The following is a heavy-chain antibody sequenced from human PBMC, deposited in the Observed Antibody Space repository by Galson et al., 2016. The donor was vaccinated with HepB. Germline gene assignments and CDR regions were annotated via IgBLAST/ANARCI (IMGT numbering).Heavy chain of an antibody. J-gene: IGHJ4*02. Sequence: LSLTCTVSGGPISNANFYWNWIRQPPGKGLEWIGYIYYTGRTHYNPSLKSRISISVDTSKNQFSLKLNSVTAADTAVYYCARGTYSKTWNGLVANFDYWGQGTLVTVSS. V-gene: IGHV4-30-4*01. CDR3: ARGTYSKTWNGLVANFDY. CDR2: IYYTGRT. D-gene: IGHD1-1*01. CDR1: GGPISNANFY.